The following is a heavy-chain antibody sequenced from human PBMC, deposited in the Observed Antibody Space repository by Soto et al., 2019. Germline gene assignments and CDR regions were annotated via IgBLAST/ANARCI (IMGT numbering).Heavy chain of an antibody. CDR1: GFTFSSYA. Sequence: GGSLRLSCAASGFTFSSYAMSWVRQAPGKGLEWVSAISGSGGSTYYADSVKGRFTISRDNSKNTLYLQMNSLRAEDTAVYYCAKGGDYDFWSGYRTQFDYWGQGTLVTVSS. CDR2: ISGSGGST. CDR3: AKGGDYDFWSGYRTQFDY. J-gene: IGHJ4*02. V-gene: IGHV3-23*01. D-gene: IGHD3-3*01.